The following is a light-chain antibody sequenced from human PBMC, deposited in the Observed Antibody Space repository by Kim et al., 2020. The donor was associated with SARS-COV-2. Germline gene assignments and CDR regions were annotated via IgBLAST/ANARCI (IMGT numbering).Light chain of an antibody. CDR2: GNS. V-gene: IGLV1-40*01. CDR3: QSYDSSLSGWM. Sequence: RVTISCTGSSSNIGAGYDVHWYQQLPGTAPKLLIYGNSNRPSRVPDRFSGSKSGTSASLAITGLQAEDEADYYCQSYDSSLSGWMFGGGTKLTVL. J-gene: IGLJ3*02. CDR1: SSNIGAGYD.